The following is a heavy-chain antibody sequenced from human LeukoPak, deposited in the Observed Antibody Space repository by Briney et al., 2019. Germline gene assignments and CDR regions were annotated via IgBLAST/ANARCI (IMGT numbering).Heavy chain of an antibody. CDR1: AFNFSSCE. V-gene: IGHV3-48*03. Sequence: PGGSLRLSCAASAFNFSSCEMNWVRQAPGKGLEWVSYISSSGSTIYYADSVKGRFTISRDNAKNSLYLQMNSLRAEDTAVYYCARDGSSPPGHFDYWGQGTLVTVSS. J-gene: IGHJ4*02. CDR3: ARDGSSPPGHFDY. CDR2: ISSSGSTI.